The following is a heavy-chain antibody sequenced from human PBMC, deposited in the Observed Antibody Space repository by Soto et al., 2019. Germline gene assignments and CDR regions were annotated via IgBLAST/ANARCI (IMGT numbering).Heavy chain of an antibody. J-gene: IGHJ6*03. CDR1: GYTFTSYD. V-gene: IGHV1-8*01. Sequence: QVQLVQSGAEVKKPGASVKVSCKASGYTFTSYDINWVRQATGQGLEWMGWMNPNSGNTGYAQKFQGRVTMTRNTSISTAYMELSSLRSEDTAVYYCASSGQVASTTAEYYYYYYMDVWGKGTTVTVSS. CDR3: ASSGQVASTTAEYYYYYYMDV. CDR2: MNPNSGNT. D-gene: IGHD4-17*01.